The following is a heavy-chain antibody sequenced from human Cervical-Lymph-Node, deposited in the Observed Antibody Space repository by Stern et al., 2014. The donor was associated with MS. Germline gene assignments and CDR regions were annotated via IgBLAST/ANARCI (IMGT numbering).Heavy chain of an antibody. D-gene: IGHD4-17*01. CDR3: ATPSTVTVGGMDV. V-gene: IGHV1-69*12. CDR2: IIPIFGTP. CDR1: GGTFSTQA. J-gene: IGHJ6*02. Sequence: VQLVQSVAEVKKPGSSVKVSCKASGGTFSTQAINWVRQAPGQGLEWVGGIIPIFGTPNYAQKVQDRVTITADESTSTAYMALSSLRSEDTAVYYCATPSTVTVGGMDVWGQGTTVTVSS.